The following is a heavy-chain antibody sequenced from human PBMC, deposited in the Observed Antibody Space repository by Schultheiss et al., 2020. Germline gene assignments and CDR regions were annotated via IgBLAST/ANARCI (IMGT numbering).Heavy chain of an antibody. CDR1: GASITSTNW. V-gene: IGHV4-4*02. CDR3: ARVTFGGAFDI. D-gene: IGHD3-16*01. CDR2: IYHSGST. J-gene: IGHJ3*02. Sequence: SETLSLTCAVSGASITSTNWWSWVRQPPGKGLEWIGEIYHSGSTNYNPSLKSRVTISVDTSKNQFSLKLSSVTAADTAVYYCARVTFGGAFDIWGQGTMVNV.